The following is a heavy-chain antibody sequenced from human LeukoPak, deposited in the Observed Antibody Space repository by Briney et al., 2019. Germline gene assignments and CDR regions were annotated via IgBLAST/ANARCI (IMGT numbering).Heavy chain of an antibody. V-gene: IGHV4-59*01. CDR3: ATNYAVAGPYYFDY. CDR2: IYYSGST. Sequence: RPSENLSLTCTVSGDSIRSYYWSWIRQPPGKGLEWIGYIYYSGSTNYNPSLKSRVTISLDTSKNQFSLKLNSVTAADTAVYYCATNYAVAGPYYFDYWGQGTLITVSS. J-gene: IGHJ4*02. D-gene: IGHD6-19*01. CDR1: GDSIRSYY.